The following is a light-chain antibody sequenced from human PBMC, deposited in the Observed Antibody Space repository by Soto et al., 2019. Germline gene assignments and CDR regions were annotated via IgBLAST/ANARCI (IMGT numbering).Light chain of an antibody. CDR1: QSVTSRS. V-gene: IGKV3-20*01. J-gene: IGKJ3*01. Sequence: EIVLTQSPGTLSLSPGERATLSCRASQSVTSRSLTWYQQKPGQAPRLLIFGASSRATGIPDRFSGSGSGTDFTLTITRLEPEDFAVYYCQHSGRSLFTLGPGTKVDIK. CDR3: QHSGRSLFT. CDR2: GAS.